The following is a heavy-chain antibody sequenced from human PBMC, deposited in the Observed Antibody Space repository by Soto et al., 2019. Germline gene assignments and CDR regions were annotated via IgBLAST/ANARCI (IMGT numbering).Heavy chain of an antibody. J-gene: IGHJ6*02. D-gene: IGHD1-26*01. CDR2: IYPGDSDT. CDR3: ARSIVGATHYYYGMDV. V-gene: IGHV5-51*01. CDR1: GYSFTSYW. Sequence: LKISCKGSGYSFTSYWICWVRQMPGKGLEWMGIIYPGDSDTRYSPSFQGQVTISADKSISTAYLQWSSLKASDTAMYYCARSIVGATHYYYGMDVWGQGTTVTVSS.